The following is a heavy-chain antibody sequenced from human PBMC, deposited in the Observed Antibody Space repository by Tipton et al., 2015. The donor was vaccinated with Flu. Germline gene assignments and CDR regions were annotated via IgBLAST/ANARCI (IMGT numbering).Heavy chain of an antibody. D-gene: IGHD3-10*01. Sequence: TLSLTCTVSGDSLSSGGYYWNWIRQHPGKGLEWIGYIFSSGSTFYNPSLKGRVTISVDTSKNLFSLKVISVSAADTAVYYCARAGESGSGIFYFYGMDVWGQGTAVTVSS. J-gene: IGHJ6*02. V-gene: IGHV4-31*03. CDR1: GDSLSSGGYY. CDR3: ARAGESGSGIFYFYGMDV. CDR2: IFSSGST.